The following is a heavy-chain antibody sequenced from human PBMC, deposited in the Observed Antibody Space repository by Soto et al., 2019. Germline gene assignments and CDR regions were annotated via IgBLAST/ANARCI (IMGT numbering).Heavy chain of an antibody. CDR2: INAGNGNT. J-gene: IGHJ4*02. V-gene: IGHV1-3*01. Sequence: GASVKVSCKASGYTFTSYAMHWVRQAPGQRLEWMGWINAGNGNTKYSQKFRGRVTITRDTSASTAYMELSSLRSEDTAVYYCARDLLIVGATDEGSLDYCGQGSLVPVSS. CDR1: GYTFTSYA. CDR3: ARDLLIVGATDEGSLDY. D-gene: IGHD1-26*01.